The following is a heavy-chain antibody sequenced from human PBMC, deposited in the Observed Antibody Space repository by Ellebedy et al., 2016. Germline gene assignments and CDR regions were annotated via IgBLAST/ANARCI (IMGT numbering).Heavy chain of an antibody. CDR2: ISTGGST. CDR1: GFTVSSNY. CDR3: AKGATIMVYAPFDY. V-gene: IGHV3-53*01. D-gene: IGHD2-8*01. J-gene: IGHJ4*02. Sequence: GESLKISCAASGFTVSSNYMSWVRPAPGKGLEWVSVISTGGSTYVADSVKGRFTISSDNSKNTLSLQMNSLRAEDTAVYYCAKGATIMVYAPFDYWGQGTLVTVSS.